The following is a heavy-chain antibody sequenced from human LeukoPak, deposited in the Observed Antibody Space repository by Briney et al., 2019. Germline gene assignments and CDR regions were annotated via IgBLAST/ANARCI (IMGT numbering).Heavy chain of an antibody. D-gene: IGHD6-25*01. CDR1: GYTFTGYY. CDR2: INPNSGGT. CDR3: ARWRAAAKIFDY. V-gene: IGHV1-2*02. J-gene: IGHJ4*02. Sequence: GASVKVSCKASGYTFTGYYMHWVRQAPGQGLEWMGWINPNSGGTNYAQKFQGRVTMTRDTSISTAYMELSRLRSDDTAVYYCARWRAAAKIFDYWVQGTLVTVSS.